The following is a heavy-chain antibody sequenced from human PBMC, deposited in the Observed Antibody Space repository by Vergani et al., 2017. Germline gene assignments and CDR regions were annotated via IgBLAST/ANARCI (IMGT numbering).Heavy chain of an antibody. CDR2: INPSGGST. J-gene: IGHJ4*02. Sequence: QVQLVQSGAEVKKPGASVKVSCKASGYTFTSYYMHWVRQAPGQGLEWMGIINPSGGSTSYAQKFQGRVTMTRDTSTSTVYMELSSLRSEDTAVYYCARVVRPTQQLWPPFDSWGQGTLVTVSS. V-gene: IGHV1-46*03. CDR3: ARVVRPTQQLWPPFDS. D-gene: IGHD5-18*01. CDR1: GYTFTSYY.